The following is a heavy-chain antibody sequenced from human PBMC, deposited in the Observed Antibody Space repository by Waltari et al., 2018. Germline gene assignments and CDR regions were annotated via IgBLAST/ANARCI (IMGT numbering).Heavy chain of an antibody. V-gene: IGHV3-30-3*01. Sequence: QVQLVESGGGVVQPGRSLRLSCAASGFTFSSYAMHWVRQAPGKGLEWVAVISYDGSNKYYAASGKGRFTISRDNSKNTLYLQMNSLRAEDTAVYYCARGSSGSYSEFDYWGQGTLVTVSS. CDR1: GFTFSSYA. CDR2: ISYDGSNK. J-gene: IGHJ4*02. D-gene: IGHD1-26*01. CDR3: ARGSSGSYSEFDY.